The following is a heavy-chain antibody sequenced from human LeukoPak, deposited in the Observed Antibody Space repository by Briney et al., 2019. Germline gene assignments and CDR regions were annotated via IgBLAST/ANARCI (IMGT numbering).Heavy chain of an antibody. Sequence: GSQRLSCAASGFTFSSYSMNWVRQAPGKGLEWVSYISSSSSTIYYADSVKGRFTISRDNAKNSLYLQMNSLRAEDTAVYYCARDPAHSSSWYSDRDYWGQGTLVTVSS. D-gene: IGHD6-13*01. CDR2: ISSSSSTI. J-gene: IGHJ4*02. CDR1: GFTFSSYS. V-gene: IGHV3-48*04. CDR3: ARDPAHSSSWYSDRDY.